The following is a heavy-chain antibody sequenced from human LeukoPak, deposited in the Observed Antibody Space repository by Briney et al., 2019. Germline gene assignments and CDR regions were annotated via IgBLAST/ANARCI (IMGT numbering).Heavy chain of an antibody. J-gene: IGHJ6*03. CDR3: ARGSGGMSNYYMDV. V-gene: IGHV1-18*01. CDR2: ISGHNGNT. CDR1: GYTFTNYG. Sequence: ASVKVSCKASGYTFTNYGISWVRQAPGQGLEWMGWISGHNGNTNYAQKLQGRVTMTTDTSTSTAYMELRSLRSDDTAVYYCARGSGGMSNYYMDVWGKGTTVTVSS.